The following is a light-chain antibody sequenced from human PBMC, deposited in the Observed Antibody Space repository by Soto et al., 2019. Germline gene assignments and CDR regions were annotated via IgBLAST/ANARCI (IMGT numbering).Light chain of an antibody. Sequence: DVQMTQSPSSLSASVGDSVTITCRASQRVNNYLNWYQQKPGEAPKLLIYAASSLQIGVPSRFGGSGSGTDFTLAISGLQPEDFAIYYCQQSYITPWTFGQGTKVEIK. CDR2: AAS. J-gene: IGKJ1*01. CDR3: QQSYITPWT. CDR1: QRVNNY. V-gene: IGKV1-39*01.